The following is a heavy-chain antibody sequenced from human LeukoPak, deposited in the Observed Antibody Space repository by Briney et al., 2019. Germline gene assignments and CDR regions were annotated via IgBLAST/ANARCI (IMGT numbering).Heavy chain of an antibody. CDR3: ARVLHSSGLPYYYGMDV. CDR2: IWYDGSNK. CDR1: GFSTYG. Sequence: PGRSLRLSCAASGFSTYGMHWVRQAPGQGLEWVAVIWYDGSNKYYADSVKGRFTISRDNSKNTLYLQMNSLRAEDTAVYYCARVLHSSGLPYYYGMDVWGQGTTVTVSS. D-gene: IGHD3-22*01. J-gene: IGHJ6*02. V-gene: IGHV3-33*01.